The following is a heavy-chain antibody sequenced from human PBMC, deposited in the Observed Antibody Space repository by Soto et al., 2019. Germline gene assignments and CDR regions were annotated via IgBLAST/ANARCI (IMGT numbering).Heavy chain of an antibody. CDR1: GFSLSTSGVG. Sequence: QITLKESGPTLVKPTQTLTLTCTFSGFSLSTSGVGVGWIRQPPGKALEWLALIYWDDDKRYSPSLKSRLTNTKNAAKNQVVLTMTNVDPVDKATYGGAHMGITMVRGADFDYVGQGTPVTVSS. D-gene: IGHD3-10*01. V-gene: IGHV2-5*02. CDR2: IYWDDDK. CDR3: AHMGITMVRGADFDY. J-gene: IGHJ4*02.